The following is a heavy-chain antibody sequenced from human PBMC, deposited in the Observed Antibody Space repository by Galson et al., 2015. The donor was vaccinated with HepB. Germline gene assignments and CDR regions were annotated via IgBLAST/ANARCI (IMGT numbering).Heavy chain of an antibody. V-gene: IGHV1-2*02. Sequence: SVKVSCKASGYIFSGYYMHWVRQAPGQGLEWMGWINPNSGDGKYAQKFQGRVTMTRDTSIRTAYMELSRLRSDDTAVYYCAREYTKQSLGNDYWGQGTLVTVSS. CDR3: AREYTKQSLGNDY. D-gene: IGHD6-19*01. J-gene: IGHJ4*02. CDR2: INPNSGDG. CDR1: GYIFSGYY.